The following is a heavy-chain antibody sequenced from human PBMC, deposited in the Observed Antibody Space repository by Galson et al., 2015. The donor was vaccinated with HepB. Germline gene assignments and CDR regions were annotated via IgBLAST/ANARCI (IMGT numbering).Heavy chain of an antibody. Sequence: SLRLSCAVSDFTFSNSWMSWVRQAPGKGLEWVGNIKPDGSEQYSVDSVKGRFTISRDNAKNSLYLQMHSLRAGDTAVYYCARDRYGVNGGSPFDYWGQGTLVTVSS. CDR2: IKPDGSEQ. J-gene: IGHJ4*02. CDR3: ARDRYGVNGGSPFDY. V-gene: IGHV3-7*01. CDR1: DFTFSNSW. D-gene: IGHD4-23*01.